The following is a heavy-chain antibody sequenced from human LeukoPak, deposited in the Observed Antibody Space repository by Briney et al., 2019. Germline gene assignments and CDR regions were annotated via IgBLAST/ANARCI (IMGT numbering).Heavy chain of an antibody. J-gene: IGHJ4*02. Sequence: PSQTPSLTCTVSGGSISIGGYYCSWIRQHPGKGLEWIGYIYYSGSTYYNPSLKSRVTISVDTSKNQFSLKLSSVTAADTAVYYCARDLGGPYDYWGQGTLVTVSS. V-gene: IGHV4-31*03. D-gene: IGHD2-15*01. CDR1: GGSISIGGYY. CDR3: ARDLGGPYDY. CDR2: IYYSGST.